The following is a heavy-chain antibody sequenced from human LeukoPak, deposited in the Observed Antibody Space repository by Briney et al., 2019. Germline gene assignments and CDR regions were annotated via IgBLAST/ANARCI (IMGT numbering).Heavy chain of an antibody. CDR2: IYYSGST. Sequence: PSETLSLTCTVSGGSISSYYWSWIRQPPGKGLEWIGYIYYSGSTNYNPSLKSRVTISVDTSKNQFSLRLSSVTAADTAVYYCARSLGFPSSFDSWGQGTLVTVSS. CDR3: ARSLGFPSSFDS. V-gene: IGHV4-59*12. D-gene: IGHD6-6*01. J-gene: IGHJ4*02. CDR1: GGSISSYY.